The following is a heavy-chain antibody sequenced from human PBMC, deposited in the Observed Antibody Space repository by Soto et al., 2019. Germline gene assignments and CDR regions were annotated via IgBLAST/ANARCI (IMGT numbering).Heavy chain of an antibody. Sequence: SETLSLTCTVSGGSISSDGYYWSWIRQHPGKGLEWIGYIYYSGSTYYNPSLKSRVTISVDTSKNQFSLKLSSVTAADTAVYYFARVPPYYYDGMDVWGQGTTVRVPS. CDR2: IYYSGST. J-gene: IGHJ6*02. CDR1: GGSISSDGYY. CDR3: ARVPPYYYDGMDV. V-gene: IGHV4-31*03.